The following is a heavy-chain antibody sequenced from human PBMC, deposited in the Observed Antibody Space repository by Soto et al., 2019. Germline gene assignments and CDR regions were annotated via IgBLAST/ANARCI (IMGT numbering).Heavy chain of an antibody. CDR1: GGSISGSGYY. V-gene: IGHV4-39*01. CDR3: ARHGHIRVADTGFDY. Sequence: QLQLQESGPGLVKPSETLSLTCTVSGGSISGSGYYWGWIRQPPGKGLDWIGNIYYSGSTYYNPSLKSRVTMSVDTSNNQFSLKLSSVTAADKAVYYCARHGHIRVADTGFDYWGQGALVTVSS. CDR2: IYYSGST. J-gene: IGHJ4*02. D-gene: IGHD2-21*01.